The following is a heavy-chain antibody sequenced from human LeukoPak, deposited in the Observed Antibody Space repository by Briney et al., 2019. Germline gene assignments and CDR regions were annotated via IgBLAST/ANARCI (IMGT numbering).Heavy chain of an antibody. CDR2: INPSGGST. Sequence: ASVKVSCKASGYSFTGYYMHWVRQAPGQGLEWMGIINPSGGSTSYAQKFQGRVTMTRDMSTSTVYMELSSLRSEDTAVYYCANSPLNWNTERLGYYYMDVWGKGTTVTVSS. J-gene: IGHJ6*03. CDR1: GYSFTGYY. D-gene: IGHD1/OR15-1a*01. V-gene: IGHV1-46*01. CDR3: ANSPLNWNTERLGYYYMDV.